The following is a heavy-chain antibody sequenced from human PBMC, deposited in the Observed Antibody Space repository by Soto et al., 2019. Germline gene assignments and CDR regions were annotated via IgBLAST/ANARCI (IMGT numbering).Heavy chain of an antibody. V-gene: IGHV4-39*01. D-gene: IGHD6-19*01. CDR3: ARAYSSLFDY. CDR2: IYYSVRT. CDR1: GGSISSSSYY. Sequence: SETLALTCPVSGGSISSSSYYWGWIRQPPGKGLEWIWSIYYSVRTYYNPSLKSRLTITVDTSKSQFSLKLSSVTAADMAVYYCARAYSSLFDYWGQGTLVTVSS. J-gene: IGHJ4*02.